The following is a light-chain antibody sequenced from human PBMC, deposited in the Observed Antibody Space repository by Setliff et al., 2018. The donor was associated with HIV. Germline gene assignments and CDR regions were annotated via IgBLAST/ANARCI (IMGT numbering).Light chain of an antibody. V-gene: IGLV2-11*01. Sequence: QSALVQPRSVSGSPGQSVTISCTGTSSDVGGYNYVSWYQQHPGKAPKLMIHDVSKRPSGVPDRFSGSKSGNTASLTISGLQAEDEADYYCCSYAGSYTYVFGTGTKVTVL. J-gene: IGLJ1*01. CDR2: DVS. CDR1: SSDVGGYNY. CDR3: CSYAGSYTYV.